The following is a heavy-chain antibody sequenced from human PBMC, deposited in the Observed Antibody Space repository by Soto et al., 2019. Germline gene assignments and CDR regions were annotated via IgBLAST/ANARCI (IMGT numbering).Heavy chain of an antibody. J-gene: IGHJ4*02. CDR1: GFTFSSYA. CDR3: ARDRGYSGYGAFDY. D-gene: IGHD5-12*01. V-gene: IGHV3-30-3*01. CDR2: ISYDGSNK. Sequence: PGGSLRLSCAASGFTFSSYAMHWVRQAPGKGLEWMAVISYDGSNKYYAESVKGRFTISRDNSKNTLYLQMNSLRAEDTAVYYCARDRGYSGYGAFDYWGQGTLVTVSS.